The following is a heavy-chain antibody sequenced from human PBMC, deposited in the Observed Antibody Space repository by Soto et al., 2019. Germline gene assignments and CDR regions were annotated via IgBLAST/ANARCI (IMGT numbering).Heavy chain of an antibody. CDR1: GYTFTYRY. V-gene: IGHV1-45*02. CDR2: ITPFNGNT. D-gene: IGHD3-22*01. CDR3: AGDSSCYYYFDY. J-gene: IGHJ4*02. Sequence: SVKVSCKASGYTFTYRYLHWVRQAPGQALEWMGWITPFNGNTNYAQKFQDRVTITRDRSMSTAYMELRSLRSEDTAMYYCAGDSSCYYYFDYWGQGTLVTVSS.